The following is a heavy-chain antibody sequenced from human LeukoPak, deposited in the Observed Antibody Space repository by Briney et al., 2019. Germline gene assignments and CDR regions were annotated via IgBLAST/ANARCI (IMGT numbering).Heavy chain of an antibody. D-gene: IGHD5-12*01. J-gene: IGHJ3*02. V-gene: IGHV4-59*01. Sequence: SETLSLTCIVSGXSISTYYWNWIRQPPGKGLEWIGYNDYSGNTNYNPSLKSRVTISVDTSKNQFSLKVSSVTAADTAVYYCARDRRRDRLHAFDIWGQGTMVTVSS. CDR3: ARDRRRDRLHAFDI. CDR1: GXSISTYY. CDR2: NDYSGNT.